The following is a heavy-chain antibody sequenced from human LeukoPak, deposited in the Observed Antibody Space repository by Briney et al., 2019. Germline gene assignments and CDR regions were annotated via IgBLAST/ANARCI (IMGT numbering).Heavy chain of an antibody. CDR1: GFTFSNAW. CDR2: IKSKTDGGTT. D-gene: IGHD3-10*01. J-gene: IGHJ6*03. CDR3: ARGPYYLRPYCYYMDV. Sequence: GGSLRLSCAASGFTFSNAWMSWVRQAPGKGLEWVGRIKSKTDGGTTDYAAPVEGRFTISRDDSKNTLYLQMNSLKTEDTAVYYCARGPYYLRPYCYYMDVWGKGTTVTVSS. V-gene: IGHV3-15*01.